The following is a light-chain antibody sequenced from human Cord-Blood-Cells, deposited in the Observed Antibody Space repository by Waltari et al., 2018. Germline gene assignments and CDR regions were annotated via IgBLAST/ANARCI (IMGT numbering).Light chain of an antibody. V-gene: IGKV3-15*01. CDR3: QQYNNWPPEYT. Sequence: EIVMTQSPATLSVSPGERATLSCRASQSVSSNLAWYQQKPGQAPRLLIYGASTRDTGIPARFSGGGSGTEFTLTISSLQSEDFAVYYCQQYNNWPPEYTFGQGTKLEIK. CDR2: GAS. CDR1: QSVSSN. J-gene: IGKJ2*01.